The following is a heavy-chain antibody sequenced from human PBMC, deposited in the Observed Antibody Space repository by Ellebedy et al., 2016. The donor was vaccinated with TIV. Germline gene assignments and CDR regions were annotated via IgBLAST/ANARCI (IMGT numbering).Heavy chain of an antibody. CDR3: ARGSAVVVAATHLGMDV. CDR2: ISAYNGNT. J-gene: IGHJ6*02. Sequence: ASVKVSXKASGYTFTSYGISWVRQAPGQGLEWMGWISAYNGNTNYAQKLQGRVTMTTDTSTSTAYMELRSLRSDDTAVYYCARGSAVVVAATHLGMDVWGQGTTVTVSS. CDR1: GYTFTSYG. V-gene: IGHV1-18*04. D-gene: IGHD2-15*01.